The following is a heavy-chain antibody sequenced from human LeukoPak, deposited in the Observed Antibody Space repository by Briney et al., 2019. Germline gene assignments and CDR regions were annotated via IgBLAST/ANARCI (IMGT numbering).Heavy chain of an antibody. D-gene: IGHD6-19*01. CDR2: INPSVGTT. CDR1: GYTFNTYY. J-gene: IGHJ6*02. Sequence: GASVKVSCKASGYTFNTYYMHWVRQAPGQGLEWMGVINPSVGTTKYAQKLQGRVTMPRDTSTSTVYMELSSLGSEDTAVYYCARDHGIAVAVKGSYGMDVWGQGTTVTVSS. CDR3: ARDHGIAVAVKGSYGMDV. V-gene: IGHV1-46*02.